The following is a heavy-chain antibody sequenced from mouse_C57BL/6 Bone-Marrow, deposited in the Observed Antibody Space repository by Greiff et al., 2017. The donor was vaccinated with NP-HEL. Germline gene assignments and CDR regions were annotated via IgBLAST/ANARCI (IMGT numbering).Heavy chain of an antibody. J-gene: IGHJ2*01. D-gene: IGHD2-4*01. CDR3: ARPLYDYDEYYFDY. CDR2: ISSGSSTI. Sequence: EVQGVESGGGVVKPGGSLKLSCAASGFTFSDYGMHWVRQAPEKGLEWVAYISSGSSTIYYADTVKGRFTISRDNAKNTLFLQMTSLRSEDTAMYYCARPLYDYDEYYFDYWGQGTTLTVSS. V-gene: IGHV5-17*01. CDR1: GFTFSDYG.